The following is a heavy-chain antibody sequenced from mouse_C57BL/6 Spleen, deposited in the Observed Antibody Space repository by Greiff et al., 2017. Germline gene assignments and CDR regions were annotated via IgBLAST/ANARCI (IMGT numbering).Heavy chain of an antibody. CDR1: GYTFTSYW. Sequence: QVQLQQPGAELVKPGASVKLSCKASGYTFTSYWMHWVKQRPGRGLEWIGRIDPNSGGTKYNEKFKSKATLTVDKSSSTAYMQLSSLTSEDSAVYYCARSYDYGSSDVYAMDDWGKGTSVTVSS. J-gene: IGHJ4*01. CDR3: ARSYDYGSSDVYAMDD. CDR2: IDPNSGGT. D-gene: IGHD1-1*01. V-gene: IGHV1-72*01.